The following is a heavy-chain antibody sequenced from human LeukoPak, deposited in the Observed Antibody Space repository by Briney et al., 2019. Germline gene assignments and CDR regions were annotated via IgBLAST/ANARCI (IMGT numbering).Heavy chain of an antibody. CDR3: AREGKNYYGSGSSEYYFDY. V-gene: IGHV3-7*01. J-gene: IGHJ4*02. CDR1: GFTFSDYY. D-gene: IGHD3-10*01. CDR2: IKQDGSEK. Sequence: GGSLRLSCAASGFTFSDYYMSWVRQAPGKGLEWVANIKQDGSEKYYVDSVKGRFTISRDNAKNSLYLQMNSPRAEDTAVYYCAREGKNYYGSGSSEYYFDYWGQGTLVTVSS.